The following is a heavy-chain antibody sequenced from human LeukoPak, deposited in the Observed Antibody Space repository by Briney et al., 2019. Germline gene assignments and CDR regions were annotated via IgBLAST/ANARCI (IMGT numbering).Heavy chain of an antibody. D-gene: IGHD4-17*01. V-gene: IGHV3-23*01. CDR1: GFTFSNYV. J-gene: IGHJ4*02. Sequence: PGGSLRLSCAASGFTFSNYVMSWVRQAPGKGLEWVSDISGGGSSTHYADSVKGRFTISRENSQNTPYLQMNSLRAEDTAVYYCAKDGYGVLDYWGQGTLVTVSS. CDR3: AKDGYGVLDY. CDR2: ISGGGSST.